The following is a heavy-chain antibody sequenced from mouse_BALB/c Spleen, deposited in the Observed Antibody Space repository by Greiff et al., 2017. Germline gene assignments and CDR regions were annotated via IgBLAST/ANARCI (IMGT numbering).Heavy chain of an antibody. CDR1: GFSLTSYG. Sequence: QVQLKQSGPGLVAPSQSLSITCTVSGFSLTSYGVHWVRQPQGKGLEWLGVIWAGGSTNYNSALMSRLSISKDNSKSQVFLKMNSLQTDDTAMYYCANYVYEITGAYKNYWGQGTSVTVSS. CDR3: ANYVYEITGAYKNY. CDR2: IWAGGST. D-gene: IGHD1-2*01. V-gene: IGHV2-9*02. J-gene: IGHJ4*01.